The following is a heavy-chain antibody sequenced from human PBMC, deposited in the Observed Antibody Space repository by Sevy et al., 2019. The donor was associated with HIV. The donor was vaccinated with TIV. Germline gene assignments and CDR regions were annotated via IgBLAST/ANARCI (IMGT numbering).Heavy chain of an antibody. V-gene: IGHV3-23*01. CDR3: AKGLRGTTTNYWFDA. CDR1: GFPFSSYA. CDR2: IRGSGGSE. Sequence: GGSLRLSCAASGFPFSSYAMSWVRQAPGKGLEWVSTIRGSGGSEYYADSVKGRFTISRDNSKNTLFLQMHSLRAEDTAVYYCAKGLRGTTTNYWFDAWGQGTLVTVSS. J-gene: IGHJ5*02. D-gene: IGHD4-17*01.